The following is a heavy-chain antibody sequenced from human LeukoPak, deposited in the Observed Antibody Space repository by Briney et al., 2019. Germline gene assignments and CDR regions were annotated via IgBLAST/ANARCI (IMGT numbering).Heavy chain of an antibody. CDR2: IYSGGSI. D-gene: IGHD2-8*01. CDR3: ARSPVLRDDASDI. CDR1: GFTVSSNY. V-gene: IGHV3-66*01. Sequence: GGSLRLSCAASGFTVSSNYMTWVRQAPGKGLEWVSIIYSGGSIYYADSVKDRFTISRDNSKNTLYLQMNSLRAEDAAVYYCARSPVLRDDASDIWGQGTMVTVSS. J-gene: IGHJ3*02.